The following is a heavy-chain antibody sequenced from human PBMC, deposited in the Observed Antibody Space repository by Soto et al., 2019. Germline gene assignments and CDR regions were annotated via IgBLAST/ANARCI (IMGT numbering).Heavy chain of an antibody. CDR1: GGSISSSSYY. V-gene: IGHV4-39*01. J-gene: IGHJ6*02. D-gene: IGHD1-26*01. Sequence: SETLSLTCTVSGGSISSSSYYWGWIRQPIGKGLEWIGSIYYSGSTYYNPSLKSRVTISVDTSKNQFSLQLNSVTPEDTAVYYCSRRLKLGADYYGMDVWGQGTTVTVSS. CDR3: SRRLKLGADYYGMDV. CDR2: IYYSGST.